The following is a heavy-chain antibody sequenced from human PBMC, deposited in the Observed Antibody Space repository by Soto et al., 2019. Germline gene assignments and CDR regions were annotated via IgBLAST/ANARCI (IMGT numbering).Heavy chain of an antibody. CDR3: ARESEAVSAGYSSGWYLY. CDR2: IYTSGST. V-gene: IGHV4-4*07. Sequence: SEALSLTCTVSGGSISSYYWSWIRQPAGKGLEWIGRIYTSGSTNYNPSLKSRVTMSVDTSKNQFSLKLSSVTAADTAVYYCARESEAVSAGYSSGWYLYWGQGTLVTVSS. CDR1: GGSISSYY. D-gene: IGHD6-19*01. J-gene: IGHJ4*02.